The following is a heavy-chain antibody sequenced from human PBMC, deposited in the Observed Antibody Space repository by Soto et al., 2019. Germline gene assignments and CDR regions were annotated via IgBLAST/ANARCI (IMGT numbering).Heavy chain of an antibody. CDR1: GFAFRDYE. D-gene: IGHD2-15*01. J-gene: IGHJ6*01. Sequence: HPGGSLRLSCIWSGFAFRDYEMNWVRQAPGKGLERVAYISSGAFTFYYADSVRGRFTVSRDNAKNSLYLQMNSLRDEDADVYYWATTASIETVNYYGRGGWERESTGTISS. V-gene: IGHV3-48*03. CDR2: ISSGAFTF. CDR3: ATTASIETVNYYGRGG.